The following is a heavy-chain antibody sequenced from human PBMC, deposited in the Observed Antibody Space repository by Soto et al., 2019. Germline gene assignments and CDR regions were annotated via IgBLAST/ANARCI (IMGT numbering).Heavy chain of an antibody. J-gene: IGHJ6*02. CDR2: IYPSDSYT. CDR3: ASEGVYCTNGVCPQYYYYGMDV. CDR1: GYTFTDDW. Sequence: GESLKISCKGSGYTFTDDWIGSVRQLPGKGLEWMGSIYPSDSYTSYSPSFQGHVTITADKSTSTAYLQWSSLKASDTAMYYCASEGVYCTNGVCPQYYYYGMDVWGQGTTVTV. V-gene: IGHV5-51*01. D-gene: IGHD2-8*01.